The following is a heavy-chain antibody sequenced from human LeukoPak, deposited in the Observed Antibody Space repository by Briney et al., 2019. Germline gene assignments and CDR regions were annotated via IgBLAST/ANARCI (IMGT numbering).Heavy chain of an antibody. CDR2: IYYTGST. J-gene: IGHJ4*02. V-gene: IGHV4-59*01. CDR1: GGSISTFY. CDR3: ARGPYYSDSVTYSFDY. Sequence: PSETLSLTCTVSGGSISTFYWSWIRQPPRKGLEWIGYIYYTGSTNYNSSLTSRVTISVDTSKNQFSLKLNSVTAADTAVYYCARGPYYSDSVTYSFDYWGQGALVTVSS. D-gene: IGHD3-22*01.